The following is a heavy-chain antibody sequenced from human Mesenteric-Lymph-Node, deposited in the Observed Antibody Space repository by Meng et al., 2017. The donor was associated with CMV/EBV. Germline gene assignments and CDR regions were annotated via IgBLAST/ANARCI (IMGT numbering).Heavy chain of an antibody. CDR1: GGSVSSISYY. Sequence: SETLSLTCSVSGGSVSSISYYWNWIRQPPGKALEWIGYIYYSGSTNYNPSLKSRVTISLDTSKSQFSLKLNSVTAADTAVYYCARGSTGYSSSWYRYWGQGTLVTVSS. CDR2: IYYSGST. V-gene: IGHV4-61*01. CDR3: ARGSTGYSSSWYRY. D-gene: IGHD6-13*01. J-gene: IGHJ4*02.